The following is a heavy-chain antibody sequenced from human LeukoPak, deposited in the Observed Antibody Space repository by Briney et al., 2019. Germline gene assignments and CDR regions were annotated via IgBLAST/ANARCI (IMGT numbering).Heavy chain of an antibody. J-gene: IGHJ4*02. CDR3: ARGDSVVTAGFDY. CDR1: GFTFSSYS. CDR2: IGSSSSYI. Sequence: PGGSLRLSCAASGFTFSSYSMNWVRQAPGKGLEWVSSIGSSSSYIYYADSVKGRFTISRDNAKNSLYLQMNSLRAEDTAVYYCARGDSVVTAGFDYWGQGTLVTVSS. V-gene: IGHV3-21*01. D-gene: IGHD2-21*02.